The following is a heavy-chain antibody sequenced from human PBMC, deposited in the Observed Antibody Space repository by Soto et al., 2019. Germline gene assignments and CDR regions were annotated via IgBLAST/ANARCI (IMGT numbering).Heavy chain of an antibody. CDR2: IPGDGGST. J-gene: IGHJ4*02. CDR1: GFSFRTYA. D-gene: IGHD2-8*01. CDR3: AQKRDRVFTLYAIAFVF. Sequence: EVQLLESGGGLVQPGGSLRLSCVASGFSFRTYAMSWVRQAPGKGLEWVAGIPGDGGSTYYAESVKGRITISRDNSKNPLSLQLYILSAQDTAVYYCAQKRDRVFTLYAIAFVFGCQGTLVTVSS. V-gene: IGHV3-23*01.